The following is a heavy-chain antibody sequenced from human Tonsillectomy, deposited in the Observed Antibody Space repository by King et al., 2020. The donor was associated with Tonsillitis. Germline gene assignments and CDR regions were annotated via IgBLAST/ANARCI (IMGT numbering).Heavy chain of an antibody. CDR2: ISDDGSNK. J-gene: IGHJ6*02. D-gene: IGHD6-19*01. CDR1: GFTFSSYG. CDR3: AKANGGGIAVAGTISYYYGMDV. Sequence: QLVQSGGGVVQPGRSLRLSCVASGFTFSSYGMHWVRQAPGKGLDWVAVISDDGSNKYYADSVKGRFTISRDNSKNTLYLQMNSLRSEDTAVYYCAKANGGGIAVAGTISYYYGMDVWGQGTTVTVSS. V-gene: IGHV3-30*18.